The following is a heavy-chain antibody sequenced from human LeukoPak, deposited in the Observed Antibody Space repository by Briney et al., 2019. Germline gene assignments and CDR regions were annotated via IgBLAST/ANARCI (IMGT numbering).Heavy chain of an antibody. CDR3: ARAWVIARLGDAFDI. J-gene: IGHJ3*02. D-gene: IGHD7-27*01. V-gene: IGHV1-8*02. Sequence: ASVKVSCKASGGTFSSYAISWVRQAPGQGLEWMGWMNPNSGNTGYAQKFQGRVTMTRNTSMSTAYMELSSLRSEDTAVYYCARAWVIARLGDAFDIWGQGTVVTVSS. CDR2: MNPNSGNT. CDR1: GGTFSSYA.